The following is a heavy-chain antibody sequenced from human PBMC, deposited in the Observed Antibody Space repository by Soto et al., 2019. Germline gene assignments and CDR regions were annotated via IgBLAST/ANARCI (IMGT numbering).Heavy chain of an antibody. D-gene: IGHD6-6*01. V-gene: IGHV1-46*01. CDR3: ARRIQGSSSSGRVSPWFDP. J-gene: IGHJ5*02. Sequence: QVQLVQSGAEVKKPGASVKVSCKASGYTFTSYYMHWVRQAPGQGLEWMGIINPSGGSTSYAQKFQGRVTMTRDTSTSTVYMELSSLRSEDTAVYSCARRIQGSSSSGRVSPWFDPWGQGTLVTVSS. CDR2: INPSGGST. CDR1: GYTFTSYY.